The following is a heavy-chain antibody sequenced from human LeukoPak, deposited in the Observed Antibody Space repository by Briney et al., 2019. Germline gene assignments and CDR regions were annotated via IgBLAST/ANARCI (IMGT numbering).Heavy chain of an antibody. CDR1: GFTFSSYS. J-gene: IGHJ4*02. V-gene: IGHV3-21*01. Sequence: GGSLRLSCAASGFTFSSYSMNWVRQAPEKGLEWVSSISSSSSYIYYADSVKGRFTISRDNAKNSLYLQMNSLRAEDTAVYCCARGPPGYYDSSPLDYWGQGTLVTVSS. CDR2: ISSSSSYI. D-gene: IGHD3-22*01. CDR3: ARGPPGYYDSSPLDY.